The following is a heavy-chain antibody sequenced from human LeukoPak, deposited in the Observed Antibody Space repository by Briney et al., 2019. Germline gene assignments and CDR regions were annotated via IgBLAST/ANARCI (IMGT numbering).Heavy chain of an antibody. Sequence: GASVKVSCKASGYRFTDYYIQWVRQAPGQGPEWMGWISAYNGNTKYAQNLQGRVTMTTDTSTSTAYMELRSLRSDDTAVYYCTRDLPYSSSWESIDYWGQGTLVTVSS. CDR1: GYRFTDYY. J-gene: IGHJ4*02. D-gene: IGHD6-13*01. V-gene: IGHV1-18*04. CDR2: ISAYNGNT. CDR3: TRDLPYSSSWESIDY.